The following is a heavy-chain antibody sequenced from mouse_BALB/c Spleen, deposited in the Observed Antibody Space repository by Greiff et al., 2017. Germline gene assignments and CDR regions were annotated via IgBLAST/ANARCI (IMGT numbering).Heavy chain of an antibody. D-gene: IGHD2-1*01. CDR2: ISYSGST. CDR3: ARWDYGNFYAMDY. V-gene: IGHV3-2*02. Sequence: EVMLVESGPGLVKPSQSLSLTCTVTGYSITSDYAWNWIRQFPGNKLEWMGYISYSGSTSYNPSLKSRISITRDTSKNQFFLQLNSVTTEDTATYYCARWDYGNFYAMDYWGQGTSVTVSS. CDR1: GYSITSDYA. J-gene: IGHJ4*01.